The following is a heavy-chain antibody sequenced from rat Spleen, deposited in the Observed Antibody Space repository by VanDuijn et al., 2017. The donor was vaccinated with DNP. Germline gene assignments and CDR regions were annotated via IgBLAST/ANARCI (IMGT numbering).Heavy chain of an antibody. V-gene: IGHV5-20*01. CDR2: ISYDGSST. CDR1: GFTFSHYY. J-gene: IGHJ3*01. Sequence: EVQLVESGGDLVQPGRSLKLSCAASGFTFSHYYMAWVRQAPTKGLEWVAYISYDGSSTYYRDSVRGRFTISRDYAKSTLYLQMDSLRSEDTATYYCATSSYYGYDYGFAYWGQGTLVTVSS. CDR3: ATSSYYGYDYGFAY. D-gene: IGHD1-7*01.